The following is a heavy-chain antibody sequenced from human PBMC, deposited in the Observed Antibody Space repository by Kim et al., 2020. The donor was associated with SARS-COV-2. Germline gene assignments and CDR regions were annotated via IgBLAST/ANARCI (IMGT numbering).Heavy chain of an antibody. CDR2: IYYSGNT. CDR1: GGSISSGGYY. V-gene: IGHV4-31*03. J-gene: IGHJ5*02. CDR3: ARDWGIATRRSLDL. D-gene: IGHD6-6*01. Sequence: SETLSLTCTVSGGSISSGGYYWSWIRQVPEKGLEWIGYIYYSGNTYYNPSLKSRLNISVDTSKNQFSLKLSSVTAADTAVYYCARDWGIATRRSLDLWGQGILVTVSS.